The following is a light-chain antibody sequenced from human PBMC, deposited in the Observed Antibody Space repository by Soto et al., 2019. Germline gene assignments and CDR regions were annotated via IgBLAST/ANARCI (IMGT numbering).Light chain of an antibody. CDR2: AAS. Sequence: DIQMTQSPSSLSASVGDRVTITCRASRSISSYLNWCQQKPGKAPKFLIYAASSLQSGVPSRFSGSGSGTDFTLTISSLQPEDFATYYCQQSYSTPWTFGQGTKVEIK. V-gene: IGKV1-39*01. J-gene: IGKJ1*01. CDR1: RSISSY. CDR3: QQSYSTPWT.